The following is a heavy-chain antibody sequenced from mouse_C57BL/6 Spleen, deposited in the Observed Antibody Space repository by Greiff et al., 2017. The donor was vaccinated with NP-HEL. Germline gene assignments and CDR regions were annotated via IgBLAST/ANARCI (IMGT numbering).Heavy chain of an antibody. CDR2: ISSGSSTI. D-gene: IGHD2-10*02. CDR1: GFTFSDYG. Sequence: EVQLQQSGGGLVKPGGSLKLSCAASGFTFSDYGMHWVRQAPEKGLEWVAYISSGSSTIYYADTVKGRFTISRDNAKNTLFLQMTSLRSEDTAMYYCARGYGNYPWFAYWGQGTLVTVSA. V-gene: IGHV5-17*01. CDR3: ARGYGNYPWFAY. J-gene: IGHJ3*01.